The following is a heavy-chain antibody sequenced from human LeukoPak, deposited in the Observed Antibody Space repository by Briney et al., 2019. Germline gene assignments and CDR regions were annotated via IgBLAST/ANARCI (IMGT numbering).Heavy chain of an antibody. CDR2: INLNTGGT. CDR3: ARVHATGYFSLDLGY. Sequence: ASVRVSCTSSGYTFTVYSMGWVRQAPGQGLDWMGWINLNTGGTKYAQTFQGRVPMTRDTSIGTAYMELSTVTSDDTAVYFCARVHATGYFSLDLGYWGQGALVTVSS. CDR1: GYTFTVYS. V-gene: IGHV1-2*02. J-gene: IGHJ4*02. D-gene: IGHD3-9*01.